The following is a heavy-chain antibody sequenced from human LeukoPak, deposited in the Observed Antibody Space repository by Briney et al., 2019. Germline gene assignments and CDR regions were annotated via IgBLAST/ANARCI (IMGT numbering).Heavy chain of an antibody. Sequence: GGSLRLSCAASGFTFSSYSMNWVRQAPGKGLEWVSSISSSSSYIYYADSVKGRFTISRDNAKNTLYLQMNSLRAEDTAVYYCARGLDYGDYNVWGQGTLVTVSS. CDR1: GFTFSSYS. V-gene: IGHV3-21*01. D-gene: IGHD4-17*01. J-gene: IGHJ4*02. CDR2: ISSSSSYI. CDR3: ARGLDYGDYNV.